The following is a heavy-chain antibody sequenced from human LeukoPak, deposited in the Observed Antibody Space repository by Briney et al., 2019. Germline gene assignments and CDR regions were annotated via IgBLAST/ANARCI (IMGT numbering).Heavy chain of an antibody. CDR2: IYTSGST. CDR1: GGSISSYY. CDR3: AREGCGGGSCNFDY. Sequence: SETLSLTCTVSGGSISSYYWSWIRQPAGKGLEWIGRIYTSGSTNYNPPLKSRVTMSVDTSKNQFSLKLSSVTAADTAVYYCAREGCGGGSCNFDYWGQGTLVTVSS. J-gene: IGHJ4*02. V-gene: IGHV4-4*07. D-gene: IGHD2-15*01.